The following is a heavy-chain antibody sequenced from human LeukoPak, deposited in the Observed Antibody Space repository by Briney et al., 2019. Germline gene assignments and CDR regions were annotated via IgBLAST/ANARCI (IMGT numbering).Heavy chain of an antibody. CDR2: INPNSGGT. CDR1: GYTFTGYY. Sequence: ASVKVSCKASGYTFTGYYMHWVRQAPGQGLEWMGWINPNSGGTNYAQKFQGRVTMTRDTSKNQFSLKLSSVTAADTAVYYCARPPDYGEDYWGQGTLVTVSS. J-gene: IGHJ4*02. D-gene: IGHD4-17*01. CDR3: ARPPDYGEDY. V-gene: IGHV1-2*02.